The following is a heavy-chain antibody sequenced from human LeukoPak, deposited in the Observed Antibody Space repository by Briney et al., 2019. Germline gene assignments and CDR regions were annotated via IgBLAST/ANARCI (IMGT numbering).Heavy chain of an antibody. CDR3: ARDIGQQLVPGWFDP. J-gene: IGHJ5*02. V-gene: IGHV1-46*01. CDR2: INPSGGST. Sequence: GASVKVSCKASGYTFTSYYMHWVRQAPGQGLEWMGIINPSGGSTSYAQKFQGRVTMTRDTSTSTVYMELSSLRSEDTAVYYCARDIGQQLVPGWFDPWGQGTLVTVSS. D-gene: IGHD6-13*01. CDR1: GYTFTSYY.